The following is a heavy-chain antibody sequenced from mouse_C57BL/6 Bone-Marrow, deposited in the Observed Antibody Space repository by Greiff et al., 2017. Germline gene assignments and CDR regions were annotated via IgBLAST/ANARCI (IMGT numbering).Heavy chain of an antibody. CDR1: GFTFTDYY. CDR2: IRNKANGYTT. CDR3: VNAVSSSPYLDY. D-gene: IGHD1-1*01. V-gene: IGHV7-4*01. J-gene: IGHJ2*01. Sequence: EVQLVESGGGLVQPGASLRLSCAASGFTFTDYYMSWVRQPPGKAPEWLALIRNKANGYTTEYTASVKGRFTISENNSQTILYLQMTTLWAEDSANYYCVNAVSSSPYLDYWGQGTTLTVSS.